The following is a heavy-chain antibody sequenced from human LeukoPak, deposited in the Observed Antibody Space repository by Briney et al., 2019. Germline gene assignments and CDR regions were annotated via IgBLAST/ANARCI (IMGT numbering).Heavy chain of an antibody. V-gene: IGHV1-46*01. CDR2: INPSGGNT. J-gene: IGHJ4*02. CDR3: ARDSGSGNNDY. Sequence: ASVKVSCKTSGYTFTNFYMHWVRQAPGQGLEWMGIINPSGGNTGYAQKFQGRVTMTRDTSTSTVYMELSSLRSEDTAVYYCARDSGSGNNDYWGQGTLVTVSS. D-gene: IGHD1-26*01. CDR1: GYTFTNFY.